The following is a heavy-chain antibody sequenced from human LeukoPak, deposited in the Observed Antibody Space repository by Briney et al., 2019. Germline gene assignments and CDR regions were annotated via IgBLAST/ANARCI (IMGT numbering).Heavy chain of an antibody. Sequence: SETLSPTCTVSGYSISSGYYWGWIRQPPGKGLEWIGSIYHSGSTYYNPSLKSRVPISVDTSKNQFSLKLSSVAAADTAVYYCARGQGDFWSGYWFDYWGQGTLVTVSS. J-gene: IGHJ4*02. D-gene: IGHD3-3*01. CDR1: GYSISSGYY. CDR3: ARGQGDFWSGYWFDY. CDR2: IYHSGST. V-gene: IGHV4-38-2*02.